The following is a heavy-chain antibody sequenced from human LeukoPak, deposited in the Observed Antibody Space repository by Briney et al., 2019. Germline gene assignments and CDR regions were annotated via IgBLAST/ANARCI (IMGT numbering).Heavy chain of an antibody. D-gene: IGHD6-19*01. CDR1: GGSISSSSYY. CDR2: IYYSGST. CDR3: ARHSSGWYYFDY. J-gene: IGHJ4*02. V-gene: IGHV4-39*01. Sequence: PSETLSLTCTVSGGSISSSSYYWGWIRQPPGKGLEWIGSIYYSGSTYYNPSLKSRVTISVDTSKNQFSLKLSSVTAADTAVYYCARHSSGWYYFDYWGQGTLVTVSS.